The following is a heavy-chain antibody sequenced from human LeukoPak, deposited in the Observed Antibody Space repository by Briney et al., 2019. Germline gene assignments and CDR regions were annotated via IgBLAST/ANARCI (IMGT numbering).Heavy chain of an antibody. Sequence: PGGSLRLSCAASGFTVSSNYMSWVRQAPGKGLEWVSVIYSGDSTYYADSVKGRFTISRDNSKNTLYLQMNSLRVEDTAVYYCARDLTVGATLDYWGQGTLVTVSS. CDR2: IYSGDST. V-gene: IGHV3-66*02. CDR1: GFTVSSNY. CDR3: ARDLTVGATLDY. J-gene: IGHJ4*02. D-gene: IGHD1-26*01.